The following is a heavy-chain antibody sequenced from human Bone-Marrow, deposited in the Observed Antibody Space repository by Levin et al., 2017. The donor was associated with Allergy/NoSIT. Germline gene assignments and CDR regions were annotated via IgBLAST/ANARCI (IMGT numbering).Heavy chain of an antibody. J-gene: IGHJ4*02. V-gene: IGHV3-48*03. CDR1: GFTFSDYE. CDR2: ISGSGSNV. Sequence: AGGSLRLSCAASGFTFSDYEMNWVRQAPGRGLEWVSTISGSGSNVWEPDSVKGRLTISRDNARNLLFLQMTSLRAEDTAVYYCARRVRRYFDNWGQGTPVTVSS. CDR3: ARRVRRYFDN.